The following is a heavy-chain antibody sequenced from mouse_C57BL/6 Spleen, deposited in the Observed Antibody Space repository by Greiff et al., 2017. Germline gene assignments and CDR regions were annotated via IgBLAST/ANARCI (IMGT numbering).Heavy chain of an antibody. CDR2: VDPANGNT. D-gene: IGHD2-3*01. Sequence: VQLQQSVAELVRPGASVKLSCTASGFNIKNTYMHWVKQRPEQGLEWIGRVDPANGNTKYAPKFQGKATIPADTSSNTAYLQLSSLTSEDTAIYYCARSGGWLLGGYYFDYWGQGTTLTVSS. J-gene: IGHJ2*01. CDR3: ARSGGWLLGGYYFDY. V-gene: IGHV14-3*01. CDR1: GFNIKNTY.